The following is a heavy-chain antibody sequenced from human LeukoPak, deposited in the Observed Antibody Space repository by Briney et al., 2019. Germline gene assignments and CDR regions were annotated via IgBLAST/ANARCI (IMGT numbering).Heavy chain of an antibody. CDR3: YNSGWYDFDY. CDR2: IRSQIYGGTP. Sequence: GGSLRLSCTASGFTFGDYAMTWVRQAPGKGLEWVGFIRSQIYGGTPEYAASVKGRFTISRDNAKNSMYLQMNSLRAEDTAVYYCYNSGWYDFDYWGQGTQVTVSS. CDR1: GFTFGDYA. J-gene: IGHJ4*02. D-gene: IGHD6-19*01. V-gene: IGHV3-49*04.